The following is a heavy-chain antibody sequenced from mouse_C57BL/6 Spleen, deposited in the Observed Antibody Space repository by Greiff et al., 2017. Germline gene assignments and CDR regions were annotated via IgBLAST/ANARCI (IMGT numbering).Heavy chain of an antibody. CDR3: ARGDYDYSWFAY. CDR1: GYTFTSYW. CDR2: IHPNSGST. V-gene: IGHV1-64*01. D-gene: IGHD2-4*01. Sequence: QVHVKQPGAELVKPGASVKLSCKASGYTFTSYWMHWVKQRPGQGLEWIGMIHPNSGSTNYNEKFKSKATLTVDKSSSTAYMQLSSLTSEDSAVYYCARGDYDYSWFAYWGQGTLVTVSA. J-gene: IGHJ3*01.